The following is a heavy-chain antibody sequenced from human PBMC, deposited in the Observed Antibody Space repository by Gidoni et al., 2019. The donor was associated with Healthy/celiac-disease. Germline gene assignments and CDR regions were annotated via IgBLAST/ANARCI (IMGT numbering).Heavy chain of an antibody. D-gene: IGHD4-17*01. CDR2: ISYDGSNK. Sequence: GLEWVAVISYDGSNKYYADSVKGRFTISRDNSKNTLYLQMNSLRAEDTAVYYCAKDQAYGDYNYWYFDLWGRGTLVTVSS. J-gene: IGHJ2*01. V-gene: IGHV3-30*18. CDR3: AKDQAYGDYNYWYFDL.